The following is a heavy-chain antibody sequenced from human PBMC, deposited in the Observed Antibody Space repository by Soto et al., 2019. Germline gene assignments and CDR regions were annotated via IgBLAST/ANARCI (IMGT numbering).Heavy chain of an antibody. CDR2: ISSSSSYI. J-gene: IGHJ2*01. D-gene: IGHD2-2*01. CDR1: GFTFSSYS. Sequence: GGSLRLSCAASGFTFSSYSMNWVRQAPGKGLEWVSSISSSSSYIYYADSVKGRFTISRDNAKNSLYLQMNSLRAEDTAVYYCARDSGGEDIVLVPAFLDAYWYFDLWGRGTLVTVSS. V-gene: IGHV3-21*01. CDR3: ARDSGGEDIVLVPAFLDAYWYFDL.